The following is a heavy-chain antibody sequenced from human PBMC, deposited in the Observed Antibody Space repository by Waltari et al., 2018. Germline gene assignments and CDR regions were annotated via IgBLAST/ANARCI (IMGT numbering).Heavy chain of an antibody. CDR1: GGTFRSYA. D-gene: IGHD3-22*01. V-gene: IGHV1-69*05. CDR2: IIPIFGTA. CDR3: AGTLYYNDSSGYNAFDI. Sequence: QVQLVQSGAEVKKPGSSVKVSCKASGGTFRSYAISWVRQAPGQGLEWMGGIIPIFGTANYAQKFQGRVTITTDESTSTAYMELSSLRSEDTAVYYCAGTLYYNDSSGYNAFDIWGQGTMVTVSS. J-gene: IGHJ3*02.